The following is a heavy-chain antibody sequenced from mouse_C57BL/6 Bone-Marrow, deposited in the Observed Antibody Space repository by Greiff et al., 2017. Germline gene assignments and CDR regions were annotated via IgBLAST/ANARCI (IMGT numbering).Heavy chain of an antibody. J-gene: IGHJ1*03. Sequence: EVKVVESGGGLVQPGGSLKLSCAASGFTFSDYYMYWVRQTPEKRLEWVAYISNGGGSTYYPDTVKGRFTISRDNAKNTLYLQMSRLKAEDTAMYYCARLYNWDWYFDVWGTGTTVTVSS. CDR2: ISNGGGST. CDR3: ARLYNWDWYFDV. CDR1: GFTFSDYY. V-gene: IGHV5-12*01. D-gene: IGHD4-1*01.